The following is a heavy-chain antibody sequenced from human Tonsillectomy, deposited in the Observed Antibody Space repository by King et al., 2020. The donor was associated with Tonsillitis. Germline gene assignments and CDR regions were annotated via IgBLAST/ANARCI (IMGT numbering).Heavy chain of an antibody. Sequence: VQLVESGGGLVKPGGSLRLSCAASGFTFSSYSMNWVRQGTGEGLEWVSSISSSSSYIYYADSVKGRSNISRDKPKNSLYLQMNSLRAGDTAVYYCARAVAPLLAWLSDYYYYGMDVWGQGTTVTVSS. V-gene: IGHV3-21*01. CDR3: ARAVAPLLAWLSDYYYYGMDV. CDR2: ISSSSSYI. D-gene: IGHD3-3*01. J-gene: IGHJ6*02. CDR1: GFTFSSYS.